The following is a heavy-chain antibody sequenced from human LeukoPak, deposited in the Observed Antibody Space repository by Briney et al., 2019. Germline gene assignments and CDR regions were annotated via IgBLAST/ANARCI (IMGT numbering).Heavy chain of an antibody. Sequence: SVKVSCKASGGTFSSYAISWVRQAPGQGLEWMGGIIPIFGTGNYAQKFQGRVTITTDESTSTAYMELISLRSEATAVDYCCRGRIAVVNNWFDPWGQGTLVTVSP. CDR1: GGTFSSYA. CDR2: IIPIFGTG. V-gene: IGHV1-69*05. J-gene: IGHJ5*02. D-gene: IGHD3-22*01. CDR3: CRGRIAVVNNWFDP.